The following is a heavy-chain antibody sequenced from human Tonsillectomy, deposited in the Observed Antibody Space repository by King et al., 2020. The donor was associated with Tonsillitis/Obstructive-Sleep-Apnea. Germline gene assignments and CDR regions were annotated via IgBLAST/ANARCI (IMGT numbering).Heavy chain of an antibody. CDR3: ARSDLGTAAAGTVDV. CDR1: GFTFSSYA. D-gene: IGHD6-13*01. CDR2: ISYDGSNK. V-gene: IGHV3-30*04. Sequence: VQLVESGGGVVQPGRSLRLSCAASGFTFSSYAMHWVRQAPGKGLEWVAVISYDGSNKYYADSVKGRFTISRDNSKNTLYLQMNSLRAEDTAVYYCARSDLGTAAAGTVDVWGKGTTVTVSS. J-gene: IGHJ6*04.